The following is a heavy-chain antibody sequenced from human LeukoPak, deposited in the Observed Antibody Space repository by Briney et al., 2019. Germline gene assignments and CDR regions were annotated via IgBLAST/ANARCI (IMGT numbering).Heavy chain of an antibody. CDR3: AKDTVGVDY. CDR2: IPYDGSNK. CDR1: GFTFSSYG. J-gene: IGHJ4*02. V-gene: IGHV3-30*18. D-gene: IGHD4-17*01. Sequence: PGGSLRLSCAASGFTFSSYGMHWVRQAPGKGLEWVAVIPYDGSNKYYADSVRGRFTISRDNSKNTLYLQMNSLRAEDTAVYYCAKDTVGVDYWGQGTLVTVSS.